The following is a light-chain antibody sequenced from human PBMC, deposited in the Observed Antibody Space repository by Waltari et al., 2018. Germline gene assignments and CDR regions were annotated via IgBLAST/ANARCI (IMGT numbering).Light chain of an antibody. Sequence: EEVMTQSPVTLSVSPGERATLSCRASQSVSSNLAWYQHKPGQAPRLLIYGASTRATGILARFSGSGSGTEFILTISSLQSEDFAVYYCQQYNNWPGTFGQGTKVEIK. CDR3: QQYNNWPGT. CDR2: GAS. CDR1: QSVSSN. V-gene: IGKV3-15*01. J-gene: IGKJ1*01.